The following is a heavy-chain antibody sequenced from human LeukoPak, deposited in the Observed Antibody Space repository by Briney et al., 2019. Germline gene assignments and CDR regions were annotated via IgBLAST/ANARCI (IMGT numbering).Heavy chain of an antibody. CDR1: GFTFSRYK. V-gene: IGHV3-74*01. J-gene: IGHJ3*02. CDR2: LNSYGSGT. CDR3: ARAKYYYGSGSYYDAFDI. Sequence: GGSLRLSCVASGFTFSRYKMHWVRQGPGKGLMWVSRLNSYGSGTTYADSVKGRFTISRDNAKNTLYLQMNSLRAEDTAVYYCARAKYYYGSGSYYDAFDIWGQGTMVTVSS. D-gene: IGHD3-10*01.